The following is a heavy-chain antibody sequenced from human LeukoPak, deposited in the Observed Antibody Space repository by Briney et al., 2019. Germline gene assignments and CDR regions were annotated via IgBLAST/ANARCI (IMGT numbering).Heavy chain of an antibody. D-gene: IGHD5-24*01. Sequence: GGSLRLSCAASGFTFSASAINWVRQAPGMGLDWVSQISGSGVETYYADSVQGRFTISRDNSENTFYLQMNSLRAEDTAVYYCVKRSRDGYNSPLDNWGQGTLVTVSS. J-gene: IGHJ4*01. CDR3: VKRSRDGYNSPLDN. CDR2: ISGSGVET. CDR1: GFTFSASA. V-gene: IGHV3-23*01.